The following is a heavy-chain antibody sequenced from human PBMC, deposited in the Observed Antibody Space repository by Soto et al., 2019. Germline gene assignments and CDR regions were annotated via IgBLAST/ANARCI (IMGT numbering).Heavy chain of an antibody. Sequence: SETLSLTCAVYGGSFSGYYWNWIRQPPGKGLEWIGEINHSGSTNYNPSLKSRVTVSVDTSKNHFSLSLSSVTAADTAVYYCARKDLRYFDLAPWGQGTLVTVSS. CDR1: GGSFSGYY. D-gene: IGHD3-9*01. CDR2: INHSGST. V-gene: IGHV4-34*01. CDR3: ARKDLRYFDLAP. J-gene: IGHJ5*02.